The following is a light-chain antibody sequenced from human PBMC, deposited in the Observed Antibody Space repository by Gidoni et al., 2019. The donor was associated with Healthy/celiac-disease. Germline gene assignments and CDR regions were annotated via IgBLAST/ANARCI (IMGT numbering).Light chain of an antibody. J-gene: IGKJ4*01. CDR2: DAS. CDR1: QSVSSY. V-gene: IGKV3-11*01. CDR3: QQRSNWLT. Sequence: DIVFTKSPATLSLSPGERATLSCRASQSVSSYLAWYQQKPGQAPRLLIYDASNRATGIPARFSGSGSGTDFTLTIISLEPEDFAGHFCQQRSNWLTLGGGTKVEIK.